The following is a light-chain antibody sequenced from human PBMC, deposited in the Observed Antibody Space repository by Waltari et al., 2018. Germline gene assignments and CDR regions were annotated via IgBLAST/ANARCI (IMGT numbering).Light chain of an antibody. Sequence: QSVLTQPPSASGTPGRRVTISCSGTIYNIGINTVNWYQQFPRSAPKLLIFSATPRPSGVPDRFSASKSGTSASLAINGLQAADEADYYCGAWDDGVKEWVFGGGTKLTVL. CDR2: SAT. J-gene: IGLJ3*02. V-gene: IGLV1-44*01. CDR1: IYNIGINT. CDR3: GAWDDGVKEWV.